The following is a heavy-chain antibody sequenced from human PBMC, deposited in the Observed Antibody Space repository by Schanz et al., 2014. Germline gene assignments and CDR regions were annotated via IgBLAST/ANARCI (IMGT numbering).Heavy chain of an antibody. V-gene: IGHV3-23*04. CDR1: GITFNNYG. D-gene: IGHD2-15*01. Sequence: EVQLVESGGGLAQPGGSLRLSCAASGITFNNYGMHWVRQAPGKGLEWVSAITGSGSKTYYADSVKGRFIVSRDNSKNTLYLEMNRLRVDDTAVYYCSKDKQGSRSDDSWGQGTLVTVSS. CDR3: SKDKQGSRSDDS. J-gene: IGHJ5*01. CDR2: ITGSGSKT.